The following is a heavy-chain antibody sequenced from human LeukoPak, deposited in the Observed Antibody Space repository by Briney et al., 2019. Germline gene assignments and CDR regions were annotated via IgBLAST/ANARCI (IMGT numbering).Heavy chain of an antibody. CDR2: IYHSGST. J-gene: IGHJ4*02. Sequence: SETLSLTCAVSGGSISSGGYSWSWIRQPPGKGLEWIGYIYHSGSTYYNPSLKSRVTISVDRSKNQFSLKLSSVTAADTAVYYCARAPYYYGLGSPYYFDYWGQGTLVTVSS. V-gene: IGHV4-30-2*01. CDR3: ARAPYYYGLGSPYYFDY. CDR1: GGSISSGGYS. D-gene: IGHD3-10*01.